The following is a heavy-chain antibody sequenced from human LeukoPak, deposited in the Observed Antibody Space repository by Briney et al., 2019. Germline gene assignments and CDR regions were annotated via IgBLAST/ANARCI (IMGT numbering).Heavy chain of an antibody. CDR3: ASGIFGGRDAFDI. CDR2: IYTSGST. CDR1: GGSISSGSYY. J-gene: IGHJ3*02. Sequence: SQTLSLTCTVSGGSISSGSYYWSWIRQPAGKGLEWIGRIYTSGSTNYNPSLKSRVTISVDTSKNQFSLKLSSVTAADTAVYYCASGIFGGRDAFDIWGQGTMVTVSS. D-gene: IGHD3-10*01. V-gene: IGHV4-61*02.